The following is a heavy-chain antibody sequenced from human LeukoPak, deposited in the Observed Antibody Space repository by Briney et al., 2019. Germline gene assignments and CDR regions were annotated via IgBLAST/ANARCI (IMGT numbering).Heavy chain of an antibody. V-gene: IGHV4-61*01. CDR2: IYYSGST. CDR3: ARERRYYDSSGPRRYLDY. Sequence: SETLSLTCAVSGYSISSGYYWGWIRQPPGKGLEWIGYIYYSGSTNYNPSLKSRVTISVDTSKNQFSLKLSSVTAADTAVYYCARERRYYDSSGPRRYLDYWGQGTLVTVSS. CDR1: GYSISSGYY. J-gene: IGHJ4*02. D-gene: IGHD3-22*01.